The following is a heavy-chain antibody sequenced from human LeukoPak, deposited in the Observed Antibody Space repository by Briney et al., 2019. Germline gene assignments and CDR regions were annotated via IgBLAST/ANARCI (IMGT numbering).Heavy chain of an antibody. CDR1: GFTFDDYA. D-gene: IGHD1-26*01. J-gene: IGHJ5*02. CDR3: AKDADRYSGSS. Sequence: PGGSLRLSCAASGFTFDDYAMHWVRQAPGKGLEWVSGISWNSGSIGYADSVKGRFTISRDNAKNSLYLQMNSLRAEDTAVYYCAKDADRYSGSSWGQGTLVTVSS. V-gene: IGHV3-9*01. CDR2: ISWNSGSI.